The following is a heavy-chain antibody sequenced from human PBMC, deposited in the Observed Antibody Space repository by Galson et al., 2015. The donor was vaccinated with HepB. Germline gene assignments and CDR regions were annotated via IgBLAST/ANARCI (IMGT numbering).Heavy chain of an antibody. CDR1: GYSFTSYG. CDR2: ISAHNGNT. Sequence: SVKVSCKASGYSFTSYGISWVRQAPGQGLEWMGRISAHNGNTNYAQKFQGRVTMTTDTSTNTAYMELRSLRSDDTAVYYCRGYCSGGTCHGMDVWGQGTTVTVSS. V-gene: IGHV1-18*01. J-gene: IGHJ6*02. D-gene: IGHD2-15*01. CDR3: RGYCSGGTCHGMDV.